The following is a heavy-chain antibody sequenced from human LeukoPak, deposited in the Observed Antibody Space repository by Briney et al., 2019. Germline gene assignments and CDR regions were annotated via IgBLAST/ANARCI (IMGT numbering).Heavy chain of an antibody. CDR3: ARLSLIQDIVVVPAAADY. Sequence: GESLKISCKGSGYSFTSYWIGWVRQMPGKGLEWMGIIYPGDSDTRYSPSFQGQVTISADKSISTAYLQWSSLKASDTAMYYCARLSLIQDIVVVPAAADYWGQGTLVTVSS. J-gene: IGHJ4*02. CDR2: IYPGDSDT. D-gene: IGHD2-2*01. V-gene: IGHV5-51*01. CDR1: GYSFTSYW.